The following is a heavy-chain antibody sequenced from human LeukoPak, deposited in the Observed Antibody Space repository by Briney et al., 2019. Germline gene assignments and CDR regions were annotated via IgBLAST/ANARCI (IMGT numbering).Heavy chain of an antibody. CDR3: ARDVFDRGLQWYFDL. CDR1: GFTVSTNY. Sequence: PGGSLRLSCAASGFTVSTNYMSWVRQAPGKGPEWVSAIYRDGDTYYADSVKGRFTISRDSSKNILYLQMNSLRAEDTAVYYCARDVFDRGLQWYFDLWGRGTVITVSS. D-gene: IGHD3-16*01. V-gene: IGHV3-53*01. CDR2: IYRDGDT. J-gene: IGHJ2*01.